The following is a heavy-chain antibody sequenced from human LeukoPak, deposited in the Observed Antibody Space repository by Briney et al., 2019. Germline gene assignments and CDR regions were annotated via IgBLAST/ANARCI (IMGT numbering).Heavy chain of an antibody. D-gene: IGHD2-21*02. CDR2: INPSGGGT. CDR1: GYTFTSYY. Sequence: VASVKVSCKASGYTFTSYYMHWVRQAPGQGLEWMGIINPSGGGTSYAQKFQGRVTMTRDTSTSTVYMEPSSLRSEDTAVYYCARGRFCRGGDCYDWFDPWGQGTLVTVSS. CDR3: ARGRFCRGGDCYDWFDP. J-gene: IGHJ5*02. V-gene: IGHV1-46*01.